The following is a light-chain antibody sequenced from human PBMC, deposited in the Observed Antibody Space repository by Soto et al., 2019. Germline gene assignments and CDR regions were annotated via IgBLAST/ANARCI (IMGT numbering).Light chain of an antibody. CDR1: QSVSSSY. CDR3: QQYGSSPT. CDR2: GAS. V-gene: IGKV3-20*01. Sequence: ENVLRQSPGTVSLSPGERDTLSCWASQSVSSSYLAWYQQKPGQAPRLLIYGASSRATGIPDRFSGSGSGTDFTLTISRLEPEDFAVYYCQQYGSSPTFGGGTKVEIK. J-gene: IGKJ4*01.